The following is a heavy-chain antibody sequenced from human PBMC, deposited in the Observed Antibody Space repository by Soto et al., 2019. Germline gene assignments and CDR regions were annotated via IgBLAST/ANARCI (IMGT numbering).Heavy chain of an antibody. Sequence: PSETLSLTCTVSGASISSGSYYWSWIRQLPGKGLEWIGYISNSGSTYYNPSLKSRVTISVDTSKNQFSLRVSSVTAADTAVYYCARDVYSNHVYWGQGTLVTVSS. CDR2: ISNSGST. CDR1: GASISSGSYY. V-gene: IGHV4-31*03. D-gene: IGHD4-4*01. J-gene: IGHJ4*02. CDR3: ARDVYSNHVY.